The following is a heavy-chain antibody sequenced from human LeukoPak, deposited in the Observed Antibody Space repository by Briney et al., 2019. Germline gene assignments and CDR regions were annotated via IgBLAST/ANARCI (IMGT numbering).Heavy chain of an antibody. J-gene: IGHJ5*02. CDR3: ARDSSGWYHWFDP. D-gene: IGHD6-19*01. CDR1: GSTFSDYY. Sequence: PGGSLRLSCAASGSTFSDYYMSWIRQAPGTGLECISYISSSGSTIFYADSVKGRFTISRDNTKNSLSLQMNSLRAEDTAVYYCARDSSGWYHWFDPWGQGTLVTVSS. CDR2: ISSSGSTI. V-gene: IGHV3-11*04.